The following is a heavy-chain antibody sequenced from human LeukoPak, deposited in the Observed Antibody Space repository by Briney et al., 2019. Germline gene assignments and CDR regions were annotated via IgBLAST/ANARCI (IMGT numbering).Heavy chain of an antibody. CDR3: APIFGDYSDFES. CDR1: GGSLSNYY. CDR2: VTHRRNT. J-gene: IGHJ4*02. V-gene: IGHV4-34*01. Sequence: PSETLSLTCAVYGGSLSNYYWSWICQPPGRGLEWIGEVTHRRNTNYNPSLKSRVTISLDTSKNQFSLRLNSVTAADTAVYFCAPIFGDYSDFESWDQGTLVTVSS. D-gene: IGHD4-17*01.